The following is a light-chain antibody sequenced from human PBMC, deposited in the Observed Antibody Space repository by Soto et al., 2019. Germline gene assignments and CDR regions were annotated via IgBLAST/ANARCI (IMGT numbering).Light chain of an antibody. CDR2: GAS. CDR1: QSVSNN. CDR3: QQYNNWPRT. V-gene: IGKV3-15*01. J-gene: IGKJ1*01. Sequence: EIVMTQSPAALSVSPGERATFSCRASQSVSNNLAWYQQKPGQAPRLLIYGASTRATGIPARFSGSGSGTEFTLTISSLQSEDFAVYYCQQYNNWPRTFGQGTKVEIK.